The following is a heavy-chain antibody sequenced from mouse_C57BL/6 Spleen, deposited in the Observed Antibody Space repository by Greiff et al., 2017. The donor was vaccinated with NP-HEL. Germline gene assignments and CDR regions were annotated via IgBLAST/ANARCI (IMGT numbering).Heavy chain of an antibody. J-gene: IGHJ2*01. CDR2: IFPGSGST. D-gene: IGHD4-1*01. CDR1: GYTFTDYS. V-gene: IGHV1-75*01. Sequence: QVHVKQSGPELVKPGASVKISCKASGYTFTDYSLNWVKQRPGQGLEWIGWIFPGSGSTYYNEKFKGKATLTVDKSSSTAYMLLSSLTSEDSAVYFCARCHWADYWGQGTTLTVSS. CDR3: ARCHWADY.